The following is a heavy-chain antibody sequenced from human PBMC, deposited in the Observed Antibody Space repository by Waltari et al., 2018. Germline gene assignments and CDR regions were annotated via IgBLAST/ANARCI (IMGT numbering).Heavy chain of an antibody. CDR3: IRDYGSPY. CDR1: GFTLSNYW. V-gene: IGHV3-7*03. D-gene: IGHD6-19*01. CDR2: INKDGTET. Sequence: EAQQVESGGDLVQPGGSLRLSCVVSGFTLSNYWMSWVRQAPGKGLEWVANINKDGTETYYVDSVRGRFTISKDDAKNSVYLQMNSLKVEDTAAYYCIRDYGSPYWGQGTLVTVSS. J-gene: IGHJ4*02.